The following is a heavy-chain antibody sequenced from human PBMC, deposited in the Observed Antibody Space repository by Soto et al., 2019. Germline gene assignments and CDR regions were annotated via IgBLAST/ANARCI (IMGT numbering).Heavy chain of an antibody. V-gene: IGHV1-8*01. CDR2: MNPNSGNT. D-gene: IGHD4-17*01. J-gene: IGHJ4*02. CDR1: GYTFTSYD. CDR3: ARTLYGDNVDY. Sequence: VASVTVSCTAPGYTFTSYDINWVQQAPGQGLEWMGWMNPNSGNTGYAQKFQGRVTMTRNTSISTAYMELSSLRSEDTAVYYCARTLYGDNVDYWGQGTLVTVSS.